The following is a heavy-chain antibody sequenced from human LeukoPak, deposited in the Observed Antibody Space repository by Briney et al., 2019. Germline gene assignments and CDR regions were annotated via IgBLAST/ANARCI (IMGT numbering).Heavy chain of an antibody. D-gene: IGHD3-22*01. V-gene: IGHV3-7*01. Sequence: GSLRLSCAASGFTFTSYWMSWVRQAPGKGLEWVGNINQDGSVKFYVDSVKGRFTISRDNAKSSLYLQMNSLRAEDTAVYYCATSRDSSGVDWGQGNLVTVSS. CDR2: INQDGSVK. CDR1: GFTFTSYW. J-gene: IGHJ1*01. CDR3: ATSRDSSGVD.